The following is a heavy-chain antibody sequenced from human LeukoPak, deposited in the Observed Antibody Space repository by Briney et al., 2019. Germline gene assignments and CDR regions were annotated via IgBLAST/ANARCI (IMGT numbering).Heavy chain of an antibody. V-gene: IGHV1-2*04. CDR2: INPNSGGT. CDR3: AREPPSHPYYFDY. Sequence: ASVKVSCKASGYTFTGYYIHWVRQAPGQGLEWMGWINPNSGGTNYAQKFQGWVTMTRDTSISTAYMELSRLRSDDTAVYYCAREPPSHPYYFDYWGQGTLVTVSS. J-gene: IGHJ4*02. CDR1: GYTFTGYY.